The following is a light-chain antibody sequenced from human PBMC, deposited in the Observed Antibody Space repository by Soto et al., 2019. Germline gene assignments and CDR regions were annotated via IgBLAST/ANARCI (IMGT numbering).Light chain of an antibody. CDR3: CSFAGSFSDV. J-gene: IGLJ1*01. V-gene: IGLV2-11*01. Sequence: QSALTQPRSMSGSPGQSVTISCTGTSSDVGRYDYVSWYQQHPGKAPKLIIYDVTERPAGVPDRFSGSKSGNTASLTISGLQAEVEADYSCCSFAGSFSDVFGGGTKVTVL. CDR1: SSDVGRYDY. CDR2: DVT.